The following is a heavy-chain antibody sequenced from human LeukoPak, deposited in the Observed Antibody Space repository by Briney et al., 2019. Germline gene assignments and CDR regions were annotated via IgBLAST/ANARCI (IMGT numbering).Heavy chain of an antibody. CDR3: ARGGVVPRRHSFYYYYGMDV. J-gene: IGHJ6*02. CDR1: GGTFSSYA. V-gene: IGHV1-69*13. D-gene: IGHD3-3*01. CDR2: IIPIFGTA. Sequence: SVKVSCKASGGTFSSYAISWVRQAPGQGLEWMGGIIPIFGTANYAQKFQGRVTITADESTSTAYMELSSLRSEDTAVYYCARGGVVPRRHSFYYYYGMDVWGQGTTVTVSS.